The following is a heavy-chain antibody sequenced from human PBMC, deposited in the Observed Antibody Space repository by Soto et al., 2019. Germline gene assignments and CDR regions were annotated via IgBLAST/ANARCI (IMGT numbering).Heavy chain of an antibody. D-gene: IGHD6-19*01. V-gene: IGHV1-18*01. CDR2: ISAYNGNT. J-gene: IGHJ4*02. CDR1: GYTFTSYG. CDR3: ARVTSVAGTVDY. Sequence: ASVKVSCKASGYTFTSYGISWVRQAPGQGLEWMGWISAYNGNTNYAQKLQGRVTMTTDTSTSTAYMELRSLRSDDTAVDYCARVTSVAGTVDYWGQGTLVTVSS.